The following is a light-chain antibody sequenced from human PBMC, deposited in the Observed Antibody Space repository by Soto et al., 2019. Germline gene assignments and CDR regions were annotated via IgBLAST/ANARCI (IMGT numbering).Light chain of an antibody. V-gene: IGKV1-5*03. Sequence: DIQMTQSPSTLSASVGDRVTITCRASQSISSWLAWYQQKPGKAPKLLIYKASSLESGVPSRFSGSGSGTEFTLTISSLQPDGFAPYESQHYNSYSVTFGQGTKLEIK. J-gene: IGKJ2*01. CDR2: KAS. CDR1: QSISSW. CDR3: QHYNSYSVT.